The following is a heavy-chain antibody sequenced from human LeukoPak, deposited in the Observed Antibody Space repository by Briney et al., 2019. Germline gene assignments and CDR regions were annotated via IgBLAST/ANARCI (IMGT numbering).Heavy chain of an antibody. V-gene: IGHV3-21*01. CDR2: ISSSSNYI. CDR1: GFTFSNYA. CDR3: ARDRIIYGDYGDAFDI. D-gene: IGHD4-17*01. J-gene: IGHJ3*02. Sequence: GGSLRLSCAVSGFTFSNYAMNWVRQAPGKGLEWVSSISSSSNYIYYADSVKGRFTISRNNAKNSLYLQMNSLRAEDTAVYYCARDRIIYGDYGDAFDIWGQGTMVTVSS.